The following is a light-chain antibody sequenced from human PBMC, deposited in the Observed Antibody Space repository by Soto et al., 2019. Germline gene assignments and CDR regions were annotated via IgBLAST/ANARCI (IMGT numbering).Light chain of an antibody. CDR3: YSYGGSYYV. J-gene: IGLJ1*01. CDR2: EAS. V-gene: IGLV2-23*01. CDR1: TIDVGSYSL. Sequence: QSVLTQPAPVSGSPGQSITISCTGTTIDVGSYSLVSWYQHHPGKAPQLMIYEASKRPSGVSNRFSGSKSGNTASLTISGLQAEDEADYYCYSYGGSYYVFGTGTKVTVL.